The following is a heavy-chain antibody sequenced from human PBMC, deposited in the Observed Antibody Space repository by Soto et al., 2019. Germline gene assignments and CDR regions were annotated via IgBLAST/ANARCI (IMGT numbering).Heavy chain of an antibody. CDR1: GFTFSSVV. V-gene: IGHV3-23*01. Sequence: GGSLRLSCAASGFTFSSVVMTWFRQAPGKGLEWVSGVNGNGGETYYAASVKGRFTISRDNSKNSLYLQMNSLRAEDTAVYYCARVGRWILNYGMDVWGQGTTVTVSS. CDR2: VNGNGGET. CDR3: ARVGRWILNYGMDV. J-gene: IGHJ6*02. D-gene: IGHD1-1*01.